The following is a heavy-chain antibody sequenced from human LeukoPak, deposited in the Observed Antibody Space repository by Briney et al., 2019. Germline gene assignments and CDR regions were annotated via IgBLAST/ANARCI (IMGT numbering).Heavy chain of an antibody. V-gene: IGHV3-30*18. CDR2: ISYDGTNI. D-gene: IGHD3-3*01. J-gene: IGHJ6*03. CDR3: AKNNDFWSGDYYMDV. Sequence: GGSLRLSCAASGFIFSSYGMHWVRQAPGKGLEWVALISYDGTNIYYEDSVKGRFTISRDNSKNTLYLQVNSLRAEDTAVYYCAKNNDFWSGDYYMDVWGKGTTVTVSS. CDR1: GFIFSSYG.